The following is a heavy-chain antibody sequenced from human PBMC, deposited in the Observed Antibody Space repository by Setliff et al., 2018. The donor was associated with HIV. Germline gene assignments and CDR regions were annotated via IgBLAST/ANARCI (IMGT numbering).Heavy chain of an antibody. CDR3: ARSVIGYYYYGMDV. J-gene: IGHJ6*02. CDR1: GFTFSDYY. CDR2: ISSSGSTT. Sequence: LRLSCAASGFTFSDYYMSWIRQTPGKGLEWISCISSSGSTTYYADSVKGRFTISRDNSKNTLYLQMNSLRAEDTAVYYCARSVIGYYYYGMDVWGQGTLVTVSS. D-gene: IGHD3-10*01. V-gene: IGHV3-11*04.